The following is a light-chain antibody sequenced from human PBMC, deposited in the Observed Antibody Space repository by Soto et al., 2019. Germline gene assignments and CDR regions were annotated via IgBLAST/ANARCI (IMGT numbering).Light chain of an antibody. J-gene: IGLJ3*02. CDR1: SSDVGGYNY. V-gene: IGLV2-14*01. CDR2: EIS. CDR3: SSYTTISTLEV. Sequence: QSALTQPASVSGSPGQSITISCTGTSSDVGGYNYVSWYQQHPGKAPKLMIYEISNRPSGVSNRFSGSKSGNTASLTISGLQDEDDADYYCSSYTTISTLEVFGGGTKVTVL.